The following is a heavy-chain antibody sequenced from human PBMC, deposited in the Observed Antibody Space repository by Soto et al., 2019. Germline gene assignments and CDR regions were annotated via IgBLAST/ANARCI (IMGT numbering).Heavy chain of an antibody. J-gene: IGHJ5*02. Sequence: ASVKVSCKASGYTFTSYDINWVRQATGQGLEWMGWMNPNSGNTGYAQKFQGRVTMTRNTSISTAYMELSSLRSEDTAVYYCARGHVVRYCSSTSCPGWFDPWGQGTLVTVSS. CDR2: MNPNSGNT. V-gene: IGHV1-8*01. CDR1: GYTFTSYD. CDR3: ARGHVVRYCSSTSCPGWFDP. D-gene: IGHD2-2*01.